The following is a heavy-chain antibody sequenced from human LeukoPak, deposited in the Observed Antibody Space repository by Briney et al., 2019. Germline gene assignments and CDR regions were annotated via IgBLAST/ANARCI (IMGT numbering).Heavy chain of an antibody. V-gene: IGHV4-34*01. CDR3: ARGRFDYYDTSGYYRPREYYYYYYYMDV. CDR1: GGSFSGYY. J-gene: IGHJ6*03. D-gene: IGHD3-22*01. CDR2: IDHSGST. Sequence: SETLSLTCAVYGGSFSGYYWSWIRQPPGKGLEWIGEIDHSGSTNYNPSLKSRVTISIDTSKNQFSLKLSSVTAADTAVYYCARGRFDYYDTSGYYRPREYYYYYYYMDVWGKGTTVTISS.